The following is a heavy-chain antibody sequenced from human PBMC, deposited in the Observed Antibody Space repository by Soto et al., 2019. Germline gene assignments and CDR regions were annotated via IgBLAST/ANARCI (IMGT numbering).Heavy chain of an antibody. CDR2: IYSGGSK. D-gene: IGHD3-3*01. V-gene: IGHV3-66*01. CDR3: ARDSEAYDFWSGRPNYYYYMDV. Sequence: GGSLRLSCAASGFTVSSNYMSWVRQAPGKGLEWVSVIYSGGSKYYADSVKGRLTISRDNSKNTLYLQMNSLRAEDTAVYYCARDSEAYDFWSGRPNYYYYMDVWGKGTTVTVSS. CDR1: GFTVSSNY. J-gene: IGHJ6*03.